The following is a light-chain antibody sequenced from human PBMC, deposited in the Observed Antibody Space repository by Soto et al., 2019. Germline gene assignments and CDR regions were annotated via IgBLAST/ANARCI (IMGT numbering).Light chain of an antibody. Sequence: EIVLTQSPGTLSLSPGERATLSCRASQSVSSSYLAWYQQKPGQAPRLLIYGASSRATGIPDRFSGSGSGTEFTLTISSLQSEDIAVYYCQQRSNWPSITFGQGTRLEIK. CDR2: GAS. J-gene: IGKJ5*01. CDR3: QQRSNWPSIT. V-gene: IGKV3D-20*02. CDR1: QSVSSSY.